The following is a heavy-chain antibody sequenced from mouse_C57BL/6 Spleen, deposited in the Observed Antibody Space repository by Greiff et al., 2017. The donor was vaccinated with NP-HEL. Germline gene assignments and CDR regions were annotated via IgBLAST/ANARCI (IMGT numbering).Heavy chain of an antibody. CDR2: INPSNGGT. Sequence: VQLQQPGTELVKPGASVKLSCKASGYTFTSYWMHWVKQRPGQGLEWIGNINPSNGGTNYNEKFKSKATLTVDKSSSTAYMQLSSLTSEDSAVYYCAKALTTVVARYFDVWGTGTTVTVSS. D-gene: IGHD1-1*01. CDR3: AKALTTVVARYFDV. J-gene: IGHJ1*03. V-gene: IGHV1-53*01. CDR1: GYTFTSYW.